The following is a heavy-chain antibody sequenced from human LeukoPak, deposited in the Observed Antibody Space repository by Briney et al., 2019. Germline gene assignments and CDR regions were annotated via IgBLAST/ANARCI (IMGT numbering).Heavy chain of an antibody. V-gene: IGHV3-74*01. CDR3: AKDVVGQKWLENY. D-gene: IGHD6-19*01. CDR2: INGDGSDI. Sequence: PGGSLRLSCAASGFTFKDSWMYWVRQAPGQGLLWVSRINGDGSDISYVDSVKGRFTISRDNAKNTLYLQMNSLRPEDTAVYHCAKDVVGQKWLENYWGQGTRVTVSS. CDR1: GFTFKDSW. J-gene: IGHJ4*02.